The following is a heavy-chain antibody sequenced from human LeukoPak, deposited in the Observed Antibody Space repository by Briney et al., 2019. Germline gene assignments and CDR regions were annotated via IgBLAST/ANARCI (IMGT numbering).Heavy chain of an antibody. CDR3: ARRFYGRYDYYSMDV. CDR1: GFTLSSFA. CDR2: ISSSSSYI. V-gene: IGHV3-21*01. D-gene: IGHD4-17*01. J-gene: IGHJ6*03. Sequence: GGSLRLSCAASGFTLSSFAMNWVRQAPGKGLEWVSSISSSSSYIYYADSVKGRFTISRDNSKNTLYLQMNSLRAEDTAVYYCARRFYGRYDYYSMDVWGKGTTVTVSS.